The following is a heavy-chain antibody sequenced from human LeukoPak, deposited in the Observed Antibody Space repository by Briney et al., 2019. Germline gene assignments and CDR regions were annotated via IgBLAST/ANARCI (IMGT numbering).Heavy chain of an antibody. CDR1: GYTFTSYG. V-gene: IGHV1-18*01. D-gene: IGHD2-2*01. CDR2: ISAYNGNT. CDR3: ARRVVVPAAYWYFDL. J-gene: IGHJ2*01. Sequence: ASVKVSCKASGYTFTSYGISWVRQAPGQGVEWMGWISAYNGNTNYAQKLQGRVTMTTDTSTSTAYMELRSLRSDDTAVYYCARRVVVPAAYWYFDLWGRGTLVTVSS.